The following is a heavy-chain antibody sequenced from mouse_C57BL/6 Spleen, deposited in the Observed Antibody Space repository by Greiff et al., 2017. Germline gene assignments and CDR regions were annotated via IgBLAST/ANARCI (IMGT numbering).Heavy chain of an antibody. D-gene: IGHD2-3*01. J-gene: IGHJ4*01. V-gene: IGHV2-2*01. CDR1: GFSLTSYG. CDR3: ARKDDGYTYAMDY. CDR2: IWSGGST. Sequence: QVHVKQSGPGLVQPSQSLSITCTVSGFSLTSYGVHWVRQSPGKGLEWLGVIWSGGSTDYNAAFISRLSISKDNSKSQVFFKMNSLQADDTAIYYCARKDDGYTYAMDYWGQGTSVTVSS.